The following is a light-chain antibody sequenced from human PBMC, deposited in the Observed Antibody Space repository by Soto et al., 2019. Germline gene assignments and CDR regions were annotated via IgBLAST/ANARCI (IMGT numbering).Light chain of an antibody. CDR2: KAS. Sequence: DVKMTQFPSTLSASVGDIVTITCRASQSISYWLAWYQQKPGKAPNLLIYKASSLETGVPSRFSGSGSGTEFNLTITNLQPDDFATYYCRHYNTYSPPYTFGQGTKLEIK. V-gene: IGKV1-5*03. CDR3: RHYNTYSPPYT. CDR1: QSISYW. J-gene: IGKJ2*01.